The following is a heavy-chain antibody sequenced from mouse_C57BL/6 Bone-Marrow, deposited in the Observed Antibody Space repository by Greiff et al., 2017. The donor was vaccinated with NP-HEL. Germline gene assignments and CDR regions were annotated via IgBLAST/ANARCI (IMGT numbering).Heavy chain of an antibody. CDR1: GFTFSSYG. V-gene: IGHV5-6*01. D-gene: IGHD2-4*01. Sequence: EVHLVESGGDLVKPGGSLKLSCAASGFTFSSYGMSWVRQTPDKRLEWVATISSGGSYTYYPDSVKGRFTISRDKAKTTLYLQISSMRSEDTAMYYCASPYDYDVAWFAYWGQGTLVTVSA. J-gene: IGHJ3*01. CDR2: ISSGGSYT. CDR3: ASPYDYDVAWFAY.